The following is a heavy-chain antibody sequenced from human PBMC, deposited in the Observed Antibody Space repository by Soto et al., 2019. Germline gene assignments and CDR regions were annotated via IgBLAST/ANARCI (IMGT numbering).Heavy chain of an antibody. V-gene: IGHV3-48*01. CDR1: GFTFSSYS. D-gene: IGHD4-17*01. Sequence: GGSLRLSCAASGFTFSSYSMNWVRQAPGKGLEWVSYISSSSSTIYYADSVKGRFTISRDNAKNSLYLQMNSLRAEDTAVYYCARVLGETKVTHFDYWGQGTQVTVSS. CDR2: ISSSSSTI. CDR3: ARVLGETKVTHFDY. J-gene: IGHJ4*02.